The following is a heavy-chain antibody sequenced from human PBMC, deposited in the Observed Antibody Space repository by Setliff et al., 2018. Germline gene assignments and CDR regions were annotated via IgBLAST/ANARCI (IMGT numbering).Heavy chain of an antibody. Sequence: ETLSLTCRVSGGSISSGNYYWGLIRQPPGKGLEWVATIYYSGSTYSNPSLKSRLIISVDAPENQFSVKLSSVTAADTAVYYCARHKSNGSGSYPSLYMDVWGKGIMVTVSS. J-gene: IGHJ6*03. D-gene: IGHD3-10*01. CDR1: GGSISSGNYY. CDR2: IYYSGST. CDR3: ARHKSNGSGSYPSLYMDV. V-gene: IGHV4-39*01.